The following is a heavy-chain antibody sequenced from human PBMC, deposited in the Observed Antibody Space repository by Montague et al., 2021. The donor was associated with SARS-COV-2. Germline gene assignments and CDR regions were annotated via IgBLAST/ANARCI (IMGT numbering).Heavy chain of an antibody. D-gene: IGHD3-10*01. Sequence: SETLSLTCTVSRDSISSHNYFWAWIRQPPGKGLEWIGSVDYSGLTFYNPSLESRVTIPVDTSKKQFSLKVNSVTAADTAVYYCAKDGEALAWGTFDIWGQGTMVTVSS. CDR3: AKDGEALAWGTFDI. CDR2: VDYSGLT. V-gene: IGHV4-39*07. CDR1: RDSISSHNYF. J-gene: IGHJ3*02.